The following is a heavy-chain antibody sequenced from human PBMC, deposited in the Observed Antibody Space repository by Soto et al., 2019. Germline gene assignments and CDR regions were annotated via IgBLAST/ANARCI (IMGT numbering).Heavy chain of an antibody. Sequence: GGSLRLSCAASGFTFSSYGMHWVRQAPGKGLEWVAVISYDGSNKYYADSVKGRFTISRDNSKNTLYLQMSSLRAEDTAVYYCAKVKGAFDIWGQGTMVTVSS. V-gene: IGHV3-30*18. CDR1: GFTFSSYG. CDR2: ISYDGSNK. CDR3: AKVKGAFDI. J-gene: IGHJ3*02.